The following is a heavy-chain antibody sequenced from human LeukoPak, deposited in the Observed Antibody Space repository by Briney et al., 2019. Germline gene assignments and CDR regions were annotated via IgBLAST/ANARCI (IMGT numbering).Heavy chain of an antibody. V-gene: IGHV4-34*01. CDR1: GGSFSGYY. CDR3: ARVVYCSGGSCYSRVGGYYYYYMDV. CDR2: INHSGST. Sequence: SETLSLTCAVYGGSFSGYYWSWIRKPPGKGLEWDGEINHSGSTNYNPSLKSRVTITVDTSKNQFSLKLSSVTAADTAVYYCARVVYCSGGSCYSRVGGYYYYYMDVWGKGTTVTVSS. D-gene: IGHD2-15*01. J-gene: IGHJ6*03.